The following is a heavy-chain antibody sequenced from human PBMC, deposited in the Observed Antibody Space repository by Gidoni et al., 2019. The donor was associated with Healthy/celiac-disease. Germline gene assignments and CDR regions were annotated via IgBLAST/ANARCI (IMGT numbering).Heavy chain of an antibody. V-gene: IGHV1-2*04. Sequence: QVQLVQSGAEVKKPGPSVKVPCKPSGYTFTGSYLPWVRQAPGQGLEWMGWFNPNSGGTNYAQKFQGWVTMTRDTSISTAYMELSRLRSDDTAVYYCARAGRVLLWFGEPIPYNWFDPWGQGTLVTVSS. CDR3: ARAGRVLLWFGEPIPYNWFDP. CDR1: GYTFTGSY. J-gene: IGHJ5*02. D-gene: IGHD3-10*01. CDR2: FNPNSGGT.